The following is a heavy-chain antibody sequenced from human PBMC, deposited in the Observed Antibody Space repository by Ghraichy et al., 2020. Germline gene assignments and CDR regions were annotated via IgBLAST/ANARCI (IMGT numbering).Heavy chain of an antibody. Sequence: SETLSLTCAVYGGSFSGYYWSWIRQPPGKGLEWIGEINHSGSTNYNPSLKSRVTISVDTSKNQFSLKLSSVTAADTAVYYCARAAILTGYSYYGMDVWGQGTTVTVSS. CDR2: INHSGST. V-gene: IGHV4-34*01. J-gene: IGHJ6*02. CDR3: ARAAILTGYSYYGMDV. D-gene: IGHD3-9*01. CDR1: GGSFSGYY.